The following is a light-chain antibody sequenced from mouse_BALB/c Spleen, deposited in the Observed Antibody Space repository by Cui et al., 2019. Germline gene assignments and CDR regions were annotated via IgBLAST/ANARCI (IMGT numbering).Light chain of an antibody. Sequence: QIVLTQSPAIMSASPGDKVTITGSASLSISYMHWFQQKPGTSPKRWIYRTTRLAYGVPARFSGSGSGNYYSLTISSMEDEDVATYYCQQWSGNPFTFGSGTKLEIK. V-gene: IGKV4-59*01. CDR1: LSISY. CDR3: QQWSGNPFT. CDR2: RTT. J-gene: IGKJ4*01.